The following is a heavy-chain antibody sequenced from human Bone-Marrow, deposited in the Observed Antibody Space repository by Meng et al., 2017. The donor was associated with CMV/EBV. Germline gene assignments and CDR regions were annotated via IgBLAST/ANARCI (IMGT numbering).Heavy chain of an antibody. CDR3: ARDVGAGYYTANGMDV. V-gene: IGHV4-61*01. J-gene: IGHJ6*02. CDR1: GYSISSGYY. CDR2: IYYSGST. Sequence: SETLSLTCTVSGYSISSGYYWGWIRQPPGKGLEWIGYIYYSGSTNYNPSLKSRVTISVDTSKNQFSLKLSSVTAADTAVYYCARDVGAGYYTANGMDVWGQGTTVTVSS. D-gene: IGHD3-22*01.